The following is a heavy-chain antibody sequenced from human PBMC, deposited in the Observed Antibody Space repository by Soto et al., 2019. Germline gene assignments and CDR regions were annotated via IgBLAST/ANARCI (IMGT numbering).Heavy chain of an antibody. CDR2: ISYDGSNK. J-gene: IGHJ4*02. Sequence: LRLSCAASGFTFSSYAMHWVRQAPGKGLEWVAGISYDGSNKYYADSVKGRFTISRDNSKNTLYLQMNSLRAEDTAVYYCARDGYSSSWSSFDYWGQGTLVTVSS. V-gene: IGHV3-30-3*01. D-gene: IGHD6-13*01. CDR3: ARDGYSSSWSSFDY. CDR1: GFTFSSYA.